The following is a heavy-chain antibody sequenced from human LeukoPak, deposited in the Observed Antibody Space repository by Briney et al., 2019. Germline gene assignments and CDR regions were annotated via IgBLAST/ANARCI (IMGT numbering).Heavy chain of an antibody. Sequence: SETLSLTCAVYGGSFSGYYWSWIRQPPGKGLEWIGEINHSGSTNHNPSLKSRVTISVDTSKNQFSLKLRSVTAADTAVYYCARATTHIVVVPAASKLDRYYYMDVWGKGTTVTVSS. CDR2: INHSGST. V-gene: IGHV4-34*01. D-gene: IGHD2-2*01. CDR3: ARATTHIVVVPAASKLDRYYYMDV. J-gene: IGHJ6*03. CDR1: GGSFSGYY.